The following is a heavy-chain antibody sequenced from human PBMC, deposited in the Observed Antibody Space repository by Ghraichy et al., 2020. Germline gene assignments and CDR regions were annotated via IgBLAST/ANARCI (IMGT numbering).Heavy chain of an antibody. CDR1: GFTFSSYA. J-gene: IGHJ3*02. CDR2: ISGSGGST. CDR3: AKEITIFPKDAFDI. D-gene: IGHD3-3*01. V-gene: IGHV3-23*01. Sequence: LSLTCAASGFTFSSYAMSWVRQAPGKGLEWVSAISGSGGSTYYADSVKGRFTISRDNSKNTLYLQMNSLRAEGTAVYYCAKEITIFPKDAFDIWGQGTMVTVSS.